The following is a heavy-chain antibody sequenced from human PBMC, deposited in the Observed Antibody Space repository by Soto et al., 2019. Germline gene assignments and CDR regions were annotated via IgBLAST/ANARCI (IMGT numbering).Heavy chain of an antibody. CDR3: AHGSLMDYLDY. V-gene: IGHV2-5*02. D-gene: IGHD2-8*01. CDR2: IYWDDGK. CDR1: GFSLSTSGVG. Sequence: QITLKETGPTLVKPTQTLTLTCTFSGFSLSTSGVGVGWIRQPPGKALEWLALIYWDDGKRYSPSLKSRLTXTXXTSKNQVVLTMTNMDPVDTATYYCAHGSLMDYLDYWGQGTLVTVSS. J-gene: IGHJ4*02.